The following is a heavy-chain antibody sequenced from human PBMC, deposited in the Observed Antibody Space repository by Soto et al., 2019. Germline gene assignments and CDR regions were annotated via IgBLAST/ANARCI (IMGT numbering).Heavy chain of an antibody. Sequence: PGGSLRLSCAASGFTFSSYAMSWVRQAPGKGLEWVSAISGSGGSTYYADSVKGRFTISRDNSKNTLYLQMNSLRAEDTAAYYCANNQRDGSIMMGDFDDWGQGPLVTVSA. CDR1: GFTFSSYA. D-gene: IGHD3-16*01. CDR3: ANNQRDGSIMMGDFDD. V-gene: IGHV3-23*01. J-gene: IGHJ4*02. CDR2: ISGSGGST.